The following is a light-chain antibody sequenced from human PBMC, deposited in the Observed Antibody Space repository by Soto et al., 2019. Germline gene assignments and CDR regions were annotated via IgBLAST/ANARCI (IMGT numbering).Light chain of an antibody. Sequence: DIQLTQSPSSLSASVGDRVTITCQASQDIADYLNWYQQKPGETPKLLISDASQLETGVPSRFSGSGFGTLFSFTISSLQPEDIATYYCQQHDSPPYTFGQGTKAEIK. CDR2: DAS. CDR3: QQHDSPPYT. CDR1: QDIADY. V-gene: IGKV1-33*01. J-gene: IGKJ2*01.